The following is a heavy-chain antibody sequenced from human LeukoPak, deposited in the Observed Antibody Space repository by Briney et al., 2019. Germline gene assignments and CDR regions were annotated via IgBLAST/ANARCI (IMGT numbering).Heavy chain of an antibody. J-gene: IGHJ1*01. D-gene: IGHD6-19*01. CDR3: ARGPGDSSGWYLQH. V-gene: IGHV4-34*01. CDR1: GGSFSGYY. CDR2: INHSGST. Sequence: SETPSLACAVYGGSFSGYYWSWIRQPPGKGLEWIGEINHSGSTNYNPSLKSRVTISVDTSKNQFSLKLSSVTAADTAVYYCARGPGDSSGWYLQHWGQGTLVTVSS.